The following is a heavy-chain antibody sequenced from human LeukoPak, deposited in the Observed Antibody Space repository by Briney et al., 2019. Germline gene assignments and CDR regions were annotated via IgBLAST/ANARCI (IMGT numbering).Heavy chain of an antibody. J-gene: IGHJ6*03. CDR1: GYSFTSYW. D-gene: IGHD6-13*01. CDR3: ARLSSSWYFNYYYYYMDV. CDR2: IYPGDSDT. V-gene: IGHV5-51*01. Sequence: GESLKISCKGSGYSFTSYWIGWVRQMPGKGLEWMGIIYPGDSDTRYSPSFQGQVTISADKSISTAYLQWSSLKASDTAMYYCARLSSSWYFNYYYYYMDVWGKGTTVTISS.